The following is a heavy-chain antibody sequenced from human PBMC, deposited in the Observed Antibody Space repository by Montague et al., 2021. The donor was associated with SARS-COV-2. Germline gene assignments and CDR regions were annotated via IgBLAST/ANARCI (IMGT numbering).Heavy chain of an antibody. CDR2: ISHGGST. Sequence: SETLSLTCAVFNGSFSSFYWNWIRQPPGKGLEWIGEISHGGSTYXXSSLKSRVTISVDTSKKQFSLNLRSVTAADTAVYYCACGHENGSGCMDVWGKGTTVTVSS. D-gene: IGHD1-26*01. CDR1: NGSFSSFY. V-gene: IGHV4-34*01. CDR3: ACGHENGSGCMDV. J-gene: IGHJ6*03.